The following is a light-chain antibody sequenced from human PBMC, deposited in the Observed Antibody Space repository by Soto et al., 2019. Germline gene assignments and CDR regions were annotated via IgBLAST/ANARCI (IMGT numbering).Light chain of an antibody. CDR2: KVS. CDR3: MQGTHWPLWT. J-gene: IGKJ1*01. V-gene: IGKV2-30*01. CDR1: QSLVYSDGNTY. Sequence: DVVMTQSPLSLPVTLGQPASISCRSSQSLVYSDGNTYLNWFQQRLGQSPRRLIYKVSNRDSGVRDRFSGSGSGTDFTLKISRVEAEDVGVYYCMQGTHWPLWTFGQGTKVEIK.